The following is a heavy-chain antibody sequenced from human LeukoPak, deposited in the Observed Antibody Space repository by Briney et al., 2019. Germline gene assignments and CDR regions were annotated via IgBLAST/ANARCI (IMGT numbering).Heavy chain of an antibody. J-gene: IGHJ4*02. CDR3: ASGDYYDSSGYYKYYFDY. D-gene: IGHD3-22*01. CDR2: ISYDGSNK. V-gene: IGHV3-30*03. CDR1: GFTFSSYG. Sequence: GGSLRLSCAASGFTFSSYGMHWVRQAPGKGLEWVAVISYDGSNKYYADSVKSRFTISRDNSKNTLYLQMNSLRAEDTAVYYCASGDYYDSSGYYKYYFDYWGQGTLVTVSS.